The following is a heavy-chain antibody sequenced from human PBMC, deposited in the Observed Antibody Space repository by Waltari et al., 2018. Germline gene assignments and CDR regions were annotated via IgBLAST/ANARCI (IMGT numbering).Heavy chain of an antibody. D-gene: IGHD2-15*01. Sequence: QLQLQESGSGLVKPSQTLSLTCAVSGGSISSGGYSWSWIRQPPGKGLEWIGYIYHSGSTYYNPSLKSRVTISVDRSKNQFSLKLSSVTAADTAVYYCARLGCCSGGSCYDYWGQGTLVTVSS. CDR2: IYHSGST. V-gene: IGHV4-30-2*01. CDR1: GGSISSGGYS. J-gene: IGHJ4*02. CDR3: ARLGCCSGGSCYDY.